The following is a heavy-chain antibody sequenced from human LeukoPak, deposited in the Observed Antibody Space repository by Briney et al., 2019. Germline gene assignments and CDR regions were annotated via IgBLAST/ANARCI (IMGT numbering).Heavy chain of an antibody. CDR2: ISYDGSNK. Sequence: GGSLRLSCAASGFTFSSYAMHWVRQAPGKGLEWVAVISYDGSNKYYADSVKGRFTISRDNSKNTLYLQMSSLRAEDTAVYYCARDHRSLGFSYSPLGYWGQGTLVSVSS. D-gene: IGHD5-18*01. CDR1: GFTFSSYA. J-gene: IGHJ4*02. CDR3: ARDHRSLGFSYSPLGY. V-gene: IGHV3-30*04.